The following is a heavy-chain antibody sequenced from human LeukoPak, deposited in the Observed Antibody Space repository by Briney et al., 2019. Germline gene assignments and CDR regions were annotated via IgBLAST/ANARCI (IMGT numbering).Heavy chain of an antibody. Sequence: PGGSLRLSCAASGFTFSSYSMNWVRQAPGKGLEWVSSISSSSSYIYYADSVKGRFTISRDNAKNSLYLQMNSLRAEDTAVYYCASGLDGSELGWFDPWGQGTLVTVSS. V-gene: IGHV3-21*01. J-gene: IGHJ5*02. CDR1: GFTFSSYS. CDR2: ISSSSSYI. CDR3: ASGLDGSELGWFDP. D-gene: IGHD3-10*01.